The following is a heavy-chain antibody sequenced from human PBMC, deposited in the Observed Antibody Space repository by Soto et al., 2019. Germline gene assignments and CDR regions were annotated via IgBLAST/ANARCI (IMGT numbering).Heavy chain of an antibody. J-gene: IGHJ4*02. CDR2: IRSKANSYAT. D-gene: IGHD3-3*02. CDR1: GFTFSGSA. Sequence: EVQLVESGGGLVQPGGSLKLSCAASGFTFSGSAMHWVRQASGKGLEWVGRIRSKANSYATAYDASVKGRFTISRDDSKNTAYLKMDSLKIEDTAVYYCTRHLADYWGQGTLVTVSS. CDR3: TRHLADY. V-gene: IGHV3-73*01.